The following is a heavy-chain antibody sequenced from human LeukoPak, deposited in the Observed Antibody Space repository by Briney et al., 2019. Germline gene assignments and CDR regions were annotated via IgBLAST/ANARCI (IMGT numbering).Heavy chain of an antibody. CDR2: ISSSGGTI. CDR1: GFTFSDYY. D-gene: IGHD6-19*01. V-gene: IGHV3-11*04. J-gene: IGHJ4*02. CDR3: ARALEPSIAVIDY. Sequence: GGSLRLSCAASGFTFSDYYMTWIRQAPGKGLEWLSYISSSGGTISYADSVKGRFTISRDNAKNSLYLQMNSLRAEDTAVYYCARALEPSIAVIDYWGQGTLVTVSS.